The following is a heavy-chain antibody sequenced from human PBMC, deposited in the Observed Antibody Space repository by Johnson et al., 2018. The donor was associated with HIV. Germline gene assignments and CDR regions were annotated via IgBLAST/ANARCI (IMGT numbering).Heavy chain of an antibody. Sequence: QVQLVESGGGVVQPGRSLGLSCAASGFTFSSYGMHWVRQAPGKGLEWVAVISYDGSNKYYADSVKGRFTISRDNSKNTLYLQMNSLRAEDTAVYYCAKDMGGDRNAFDIWGQGTMVTVSS. D-gene: IGHD1-26*01. CDR3: AKDMGGDRNAFDI. V-gene: IGHV3-30*18. CDR1: GFTFSSYG. CDR2: ISYDGSNK. J-gene: IGHJ3*02.